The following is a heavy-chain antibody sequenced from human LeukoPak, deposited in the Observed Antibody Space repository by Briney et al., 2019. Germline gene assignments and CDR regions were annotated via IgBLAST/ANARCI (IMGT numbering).Heavy chain of an antibody. CDR2: INNDGSST. Sequence: GGSLRLSCAASGFTFSSYWMHWVRQAPGKGLVWVSRINNDGSSTSYADSVKGRFTISRDNTKNTLYLQMNSLRAEDTAVYYCVSSYCSGGSCYSASGYWGQGTLVTVSS. D-gene: IGHD2-15*01. CDR3: VSSYCSGGSCYSASGY. V-gene: IGHV3-74*01. CDR1: GFTFSSYW. J-gene: IGHJ4*02.